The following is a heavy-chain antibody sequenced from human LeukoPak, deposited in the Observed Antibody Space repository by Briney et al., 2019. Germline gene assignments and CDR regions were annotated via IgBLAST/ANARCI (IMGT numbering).Heavy chain of an antibody. CDR3: AREPNVYGSGSYSPYYFDY. J-gene: IGHJ4*02. D-gene: IGHD3-10*01. CDR1: GGSISSSSYY. Sequence: SETLSLTCIVSGGSISSSSYYWGWIRQPPGKGLEWIGSIYYSGSTYYNPSLKSRVTISVDTSKNQFSLKLSSVTAADTAVYYCAREPNVYGSGSYSPYYFDYWGQGTLVTVSS. V-gene: IGHV4-39*07. CDR2: IYYSGST.